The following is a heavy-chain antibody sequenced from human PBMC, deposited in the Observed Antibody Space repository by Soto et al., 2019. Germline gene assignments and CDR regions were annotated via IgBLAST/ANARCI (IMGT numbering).Heavy chain of an antibody. CDR2: LSWNGGYI. CDR3: VKDRDYFDSSGYFDY. J-gene: IGHJ4*02. V-gene: IGHV3-9*01. D-gene: IGHD3-22*01. Sequence: DVQLVESGGGLEQPGRSLRLSCEASGFSFDDFAMHWVRQAPGKGLEWVSGLSWNGGYIAYADSVKGRFTISRDNAKNSLYLHMSSLRVEDTALYYCVKDRDYFDSSGYFDYWGQGTLVTVSS. CDR1: GFSFDDFA.